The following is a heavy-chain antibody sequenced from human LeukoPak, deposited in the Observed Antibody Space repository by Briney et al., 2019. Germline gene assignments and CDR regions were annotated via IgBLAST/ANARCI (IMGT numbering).Heavy chain of an antibody. Sequence: PGGSLRLSCAASGFTFNSYAMSWVRQPPGKGLEWVSAISGSTGSTYNADSVKGRFTISRDNSENTLYLQMNSLRAEDTAVYCCAKMGLSSYYYDSSGYYAEFDFWGQGTLVTVSS. CDR1: GFTFNSYA. V-gene: IGHV3-23*01. J-gene: IGHJ4*02. D-gene: IGHD3-22*01. CDR3: AKMGLSSYYYDSSGYYAEFDF. CDR2: ISGSTGST.